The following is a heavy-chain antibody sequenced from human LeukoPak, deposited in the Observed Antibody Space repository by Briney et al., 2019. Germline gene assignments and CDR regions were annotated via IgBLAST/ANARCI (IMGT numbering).Heavy chain of an antibody. Sequence: ASVKVSCKASGGTFSSYAISWVRQAPGQGLEWMGGIIPTFGTANYAQKFQGRVTITADESTSTAYMELSSLRSEDTAVYYCARPPSGSYYQMGNYFDYWGQGTLVTVSS. CDR3: ARPPSGSYYQMGNYFDY. CDR1: GGTFSSYA. D-gene: IGHD3-10*01. V-gene: IGHV1-69*13. J-gene: IGHJ4*02. CDR2: IIPTFGTA.